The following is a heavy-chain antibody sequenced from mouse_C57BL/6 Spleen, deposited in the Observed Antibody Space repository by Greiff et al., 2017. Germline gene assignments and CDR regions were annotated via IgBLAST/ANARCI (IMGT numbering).Heavy chain of an antibody. CDR2: INPSSGDT. CDR1: GYSFTSYW. J-gene: IGHJ2*01. D-gene: IGHD1-1*01. Sequence: VQLQQSGAELAKPGASVKLSCKASGYSFTSYWMHWVNQRPGQGLEWIGYINPSSGDTKYNQKVKAKGTLTADNSSNIAYMRLMSLTYDDSAVYDCARSEEAYYGSSFDDWGQGITLTVSS. CDR3: ARSEEAYYGSSFDD. V-gene: IGHV1-7*01.